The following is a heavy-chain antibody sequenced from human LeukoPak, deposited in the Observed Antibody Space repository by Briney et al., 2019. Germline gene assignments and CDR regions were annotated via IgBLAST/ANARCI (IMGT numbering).Heavy chain of an antibody. V-gene: IGHV4-34*01. Sequence: SETLSLTCAVYGGPFSGYYWSWIRQPPGKGLEWIGEINHSGSTNYNPSLKSRVTISVDTSKNQFSLKLSSVTAADTAVYYCARVWRNYDILTGYYAYFDYWGQGTLVTVSS. J-gene: IGHJ4*02. CDR1: GGPFSGYY. D-gene: IGHD3-9*01. CDR2: INHSGST. CDR3: ARVWRNYDILTGYYAYFDY.